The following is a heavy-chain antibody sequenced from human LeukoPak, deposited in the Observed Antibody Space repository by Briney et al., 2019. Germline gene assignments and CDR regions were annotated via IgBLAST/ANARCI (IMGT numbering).Heavy chain of an antibody. CDR1: GYSISSGYY. V-gene: IGHV4-38-2*01. CDR2: IYHSGST. CDR3: ARQLWLRNWCDP. D-gene: IGHD5-18*01. Sequence: PSETLSLTCAVSGYSISSGYYWGWIRQPPGKGLEWIGSIYHSGSTYYNPSLKSRVTISVDTSKNQFSLKLSSVTAADTAVYYCARQLWLRNWCDPWGQGTLVTVSS. J-gene: IGHJ5*02.